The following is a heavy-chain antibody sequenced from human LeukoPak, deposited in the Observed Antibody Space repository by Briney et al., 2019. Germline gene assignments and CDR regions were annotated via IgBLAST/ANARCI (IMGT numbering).Heavy chain of an antibody. D-gene: IGHD2-2*01. CDR3: ARDFEYSSTRTLYYGMDV. CDR1: GLTFSSHW. Sequence: PGGSLRLSCAASGLTFSSHWMHWVRQAPGKGLVWVSRITNDGSSTTYADSVKGRFTISRDNAKNMLYLQVNSLRAEDTAVYYCARDFEYSSTRTLYYGMDVWGQGTTVTVSS. CDR2: ITNDGSST. J-gene: IGHJ6*02. V-gene: IGHV3-74*01.